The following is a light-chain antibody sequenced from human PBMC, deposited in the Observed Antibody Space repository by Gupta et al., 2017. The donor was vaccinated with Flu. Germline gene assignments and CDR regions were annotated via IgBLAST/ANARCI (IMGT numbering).Light chain of an antibody. V-gene: IGKV1-33*01. CDR2: AAS. J-gene: IGKJ4*01. Sequence: DIQITQYASSLSASVGSRVTITCQASQYINTYLNWYQQKAGKAPKVLIYAASILQPGVPTRFSGRGSGTDFSLTISSLQPEDFATYYCQQYINFPLTFGGGTRVDIK. CDR3: QQYINFPLT. CDR1: QYINTY.